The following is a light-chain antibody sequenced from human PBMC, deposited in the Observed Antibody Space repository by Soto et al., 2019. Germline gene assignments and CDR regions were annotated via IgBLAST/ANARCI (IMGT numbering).Light chain of an antibody. CDR2: GAS. Sequence: EVVLTQSPVTLSSSPWESSTLXYRASQSVSSSYLAWYQQKPGQAPRLLIYGASSRATGIPDRFSGSGSGTDFTLTISRLEPEDFAVYYCQQYGSSPRLTFGGGTKVDIK. J-gene: IGKJ4*01. V-gene: IGKV3-20*01. CDR3: QQYGSSPRLT. CDR1: QSVSSSY.